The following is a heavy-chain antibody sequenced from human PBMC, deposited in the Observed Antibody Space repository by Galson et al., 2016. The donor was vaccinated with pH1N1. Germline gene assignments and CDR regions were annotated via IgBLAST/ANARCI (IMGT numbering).Heavy chain of an antibody. Sequence: SLRLSCAASGFTFSAYAMHWVRQAPGKGLEYVSVIGSNERTTYYADSVNGRFTISRDNSKNKVYLQMGSLRAEDMAVYYCTRDAGGYSDFDYWGQGTLVTVSS. V-gene: IGHV3-64*02. J-gene: IGHJ4*02. D-gene: IGHD1-26*01. CDR3: TRDAGGYSDFDY. CDR1: GFTFSAYA. CDR2: IGSNERTT.